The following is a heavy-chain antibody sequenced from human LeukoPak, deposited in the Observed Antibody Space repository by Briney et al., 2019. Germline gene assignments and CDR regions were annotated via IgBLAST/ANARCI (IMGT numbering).Heavy chain of an antibody. Sequence: GESLRLSCAASGFTFNTYWMHWVRQAPGKGLVWVSRINSDGSSTSYADSVKGRFTISRDNAKNTLYLQMNSLRAEDTAVYYCARACSFGSCHAGDYWGQGILVTVSS. CDR2: INSDGSST. D-gene: IGHD2-15*01. CDR1: GFTFNTYW. CDR3: ARACSFGSCHAGDY. J-gene: IGHJ4*02. V-gene: IGHV3-74*01.